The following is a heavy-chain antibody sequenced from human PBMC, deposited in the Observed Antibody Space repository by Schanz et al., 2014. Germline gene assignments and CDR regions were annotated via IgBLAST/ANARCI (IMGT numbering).Heavy chain of an antibody. CDR3: ARRYSGRYCFDS. Sequence: QVQLVESGGGVVQPGRSLRLSCAASGFTFSKSGMHWVRQAPGKGLEWVAVIWYDGSNKDYADSVKGRFTISRDNAKNSLSLQMDRLRDEDTAVYYCARRYSGRYCFDSWGQGTLLAVSS. CDR1: GFTFSKSG. J-gene: IGHJ4*02. CDR2: IWYDGSNK. D-gene: IGHD1-26*01. V-gene: IGHV3-33*01.